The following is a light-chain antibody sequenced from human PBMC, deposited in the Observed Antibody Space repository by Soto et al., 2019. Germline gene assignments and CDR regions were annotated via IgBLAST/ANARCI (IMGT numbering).Light chain of an antibody. V-gene: IGLV2-23*02. CDR1: TTDVGSYKL. J-gene: IGLJ1*01. CDR3: CSWAGSSSLYF. CDR2: EVS. Sequence: QSALAQPASVSGSPGQSITISCTGTTTDVGSYKLVSWYQQHPGKAPKLMIYEVSRRPSGVSNRFSGSKSGNTASLTISGLQAEDEADYYCCSWAGSSSLYFFGTGTKVTVL.